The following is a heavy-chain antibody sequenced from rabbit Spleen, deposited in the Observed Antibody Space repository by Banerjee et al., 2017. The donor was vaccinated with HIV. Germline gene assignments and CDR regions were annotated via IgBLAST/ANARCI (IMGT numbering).Heavy chain of an antibody. CDR1: GFSFSGSYY. Sequence: QEQLVESGGGLVQPEGSLTLTCTASGFSFSGSYYMCWVRQAPGEGLEWIACIDTGSSGFTYFASWAKGRFTISSHNAQNTLYLQLNSLTAADTATYFCVRETGYGGYGDGNLWGPGTLGTVS. D-gene: IGHD6-1*01. CDR2: IDTGSSGFT. CDR3: VRETGYGGYGDGNL. J-gene: IGHJ4*01. V-gene: IGHV1S45*01.